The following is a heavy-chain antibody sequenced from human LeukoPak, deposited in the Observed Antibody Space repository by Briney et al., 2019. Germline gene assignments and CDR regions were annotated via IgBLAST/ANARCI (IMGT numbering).Heavy chain of an antibody. Sequence: ASVKVSCKASGYTFTSYYMHWVRQAPGQGLEWMGIINPSGGSTSYAQKFQGRVTMTRDTSISTAYMELSRLRSDDTAVYYCASTTMVRGVHMGYWGQGTLVTVSS. D-gene: IGHD3-10*01. V-gene: IGHV1-46*01. CDR1: GYTFTSYY. J-gene: IGHJ4*02. CDR2: INPSGGST. CDR3: ASTTMVRGVHMGY.